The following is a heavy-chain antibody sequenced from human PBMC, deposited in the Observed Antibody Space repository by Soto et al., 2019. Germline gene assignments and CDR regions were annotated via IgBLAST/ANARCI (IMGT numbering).Heavy chain of an antibody. Sequence: GGSLRLSCSASGFTFSNAWMNWVRQAPGKGLEWVGRIKSKTESGTTDYAAPVKGRFTISRDDSKNTMYLQMNSLKTEDTAVYYCTTFPSGGSSWYYYYYYGMDVWGQGTTVTVSS. CDR2: IKSKTESGTT. V-gene: IGHV3-15*07. CDR3: TTFPSGGSSWYYYYYYGMDV. J-gene: IGHJ6*02. D-gene: IGHD6-13*01. CDR1: GFTFSNAW.